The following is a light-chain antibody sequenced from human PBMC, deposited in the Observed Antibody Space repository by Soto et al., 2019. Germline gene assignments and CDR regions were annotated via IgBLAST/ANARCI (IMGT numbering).Light chain of an antibody. CDR3: SSYAVKKNFVV. Sequence: QSALPQTPSASGSPGQSVTISCTGSSDDIGGYDYVSWYQHHPGRTPKLIIYEVNKRPSGVPDRFSGSKSGNTASLTVSGPQAEDGADYYCSSYAVKKNFVVFGSGTKLTVL. J-gene: IGLJ1*01. CDR2: EVN. CDR1: SDDIGGYDY. V-gene: IGLV2-8*01.